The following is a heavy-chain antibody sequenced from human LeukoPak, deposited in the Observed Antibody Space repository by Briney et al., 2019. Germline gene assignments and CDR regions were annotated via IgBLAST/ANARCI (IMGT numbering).Heavy chain of an antibody. D-gene: IGHD2-15*01. CDR2: IYYSGST. J-gene: IGHJ4*02. V-gene: IGHV4-39*01. Sequence: SETLSLTCTVSGGSISSYYWSWIRQPPGKGPEWIGSIYYSGSTYYNPSLKSRVTISVDTSKNQFSLKLSSVTAADTAVYYCARPNCSGGSCYPFWGQGTLVTVSS. CDR3: ARPNCSGGSCYPF. CDR1: GGSISSYY.